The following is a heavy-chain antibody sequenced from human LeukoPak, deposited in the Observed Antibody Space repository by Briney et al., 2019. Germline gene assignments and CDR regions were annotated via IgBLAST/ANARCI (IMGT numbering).Heavy chain of an antibody. CDR1: NAFDNYYF. D-gene: IGHD2-21*01. CDR2: TTYRGTP. CDR3: AVYGGDWDFDS. Sequence: PSETLSLTCAIYNAFDNYYFMIVRHSPGKGLEWIGETTYRGTPSYNPSLKSRVTISVNAPQRQFSLNMRSVTSADTAVYYCAVYGGDWDFDSRGQGTPIIVSS. V-gene: IGHV4-34*01. J-gene: IGHJ4*02.